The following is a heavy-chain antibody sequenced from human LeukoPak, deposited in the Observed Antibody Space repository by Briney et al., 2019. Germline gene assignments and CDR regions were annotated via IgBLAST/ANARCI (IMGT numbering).Heavy chain of an antibody. V-gene: IGHV1-69*06. CDR1: GYTFTSYG. CDR3: AREYSSGWPYFDY. D-gene: IGHD6-19*01. Sequence: ASVKVSCKASGYTFTSYGISWVRQAPGQGLEWMGWIIPIFGTANYAQKFQGRVTITADKSTSTAYMELSSLRSEDTAVYYCAREYSSGWPYFDYWGQGTLVTVSS. CDR2: IIPIFGTA. J-gene: IGHJ4*02.